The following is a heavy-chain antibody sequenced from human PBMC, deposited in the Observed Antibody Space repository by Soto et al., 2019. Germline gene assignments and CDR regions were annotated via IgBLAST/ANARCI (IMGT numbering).Heavy chain of an antibody. D-gene: IGHD5-12*01. J-gene: IGHJ6*03. CDR2: IYSGGST. V-gene: IGHV3-53*04. CDR3: AGGVSGYAFYYYYMDV. Sequence: EVQLVESGGGLVQPGGSLRLSCAASGFTVSSNYMSWVRQAPGKGLEWVSVIYSGGSTYYADSVKGRFTISRHNSKNTLYLPMNSLRAEDTGVYYFAGGVSGYAFYYYYMDVWGKGTTVTVSS. CDR1: GFTVSSNY.